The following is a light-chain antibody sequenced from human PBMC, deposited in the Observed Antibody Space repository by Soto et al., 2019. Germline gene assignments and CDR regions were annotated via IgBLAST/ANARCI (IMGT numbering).Light chain of an antibody. V-gene: IGKV3-11*01. CDR2: DAS. J-gene: IGKJ5*01. CDR1: QSVSSY. Sequence: IVLTQSPATLSLSPGERATLSCRASQSVSSYLAWYQQKPGQAPRLLIYDASNRATGIPARFSGSGSGTDCTLTISRLEPEDFAVFSCQQYNNWITFGQGTRLEIK. CDR3: QQYNNWIT.